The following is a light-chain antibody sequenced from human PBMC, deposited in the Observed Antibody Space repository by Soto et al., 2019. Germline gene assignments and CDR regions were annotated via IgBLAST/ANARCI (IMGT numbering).Light chain of an antibody. Sequence: DIQMTQSPSSLSASVGDRVTITCRASQSISRNLNWYQHKPGKAPKLLIYAASSLQNGVPSRFSGGGSGTDFTLSISSLQPEDFGTYYCQQSYTTASITFRQGTRLEIK. J-gene: IGKJ5*01. CDR3: QQSYTTASIT. V-gene: IGKV1-39*01. CDR1: QSISRN. CDR2: AAS.